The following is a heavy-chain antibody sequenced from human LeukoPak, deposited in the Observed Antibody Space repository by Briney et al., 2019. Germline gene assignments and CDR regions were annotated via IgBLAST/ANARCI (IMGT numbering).Heavy chain of an antibody. J-gene: IGHJ4*02. D-gene: IGHD3-22*01. Sequence: PGGSLRLSCAACAFTFSSYWMSWVRQAPGKGLEWVANIKQDGSEKHYVDSVKGRFTMSRDNAKNSLYLQMNSLRVDDTAVYYCARGPDYYYDSSGSFDYWGQGTLVTVSS. CDR1: AFTFSSYW. CDR3: ARGPDYYYDSSGSFDY. CDR2: IKQDGSEK. V-gene: IGHV3-7*03.